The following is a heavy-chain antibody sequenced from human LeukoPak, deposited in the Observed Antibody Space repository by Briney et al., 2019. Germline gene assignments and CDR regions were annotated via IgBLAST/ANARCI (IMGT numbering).Heavy chain of an antibody. J-gene: IGHJ4*02. CDR1: GYTFTGYY. Sequence: ASVKVSCKASGYTFTGYYMRWVRQAPGQGLEWMGRINPNSGGTNYAQKFQGRVTMTRDTSISTAYMELSRLRSDDTAVYYCARTPGAYYYDSSGYYNFDYWGQGTLVTVSS. CDR2: INPNSGGT. CDR3: ARTPGAYYYDSSGYYNFDY. V-gene: IGHV1-2*06. D-gene: IGHD3-22*01.